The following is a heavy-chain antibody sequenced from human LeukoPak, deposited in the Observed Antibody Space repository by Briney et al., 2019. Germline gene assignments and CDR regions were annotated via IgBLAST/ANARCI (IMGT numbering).Heavy chain of an antibody. CDR3: ATHCSSTSCHGYFQH. CDR1: GLSVSSNF. CDR2: ISGSGGST. Sequence: GGSLRLSCAATGLSVSSNFMSWVRQAPGKGLEWVSAISGSGGSTYYADSVKGRFTISRDNSKNTLYLQMNSLRAEDTAVYYCATHCSSTSCHGYFQHWGQGTLVTVSS. J-gene: IGHJ1*01. D-gene: IGHD2-2*01. V-gene: IGHV3-23*01.